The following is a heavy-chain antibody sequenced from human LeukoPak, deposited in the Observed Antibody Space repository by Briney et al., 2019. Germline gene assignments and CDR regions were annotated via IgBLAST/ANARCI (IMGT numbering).Heavy chain of an antibody. D-gene: IGHD5-18*01. CDR2: TYYRSKWYN. Sequence: SQTLSLTCAVSGDSVSSNSAAWNWIRQSPSRGLEWLGRTYYRSKWYNDYAVSVKSRIIINPDTSKSQFSLQLNSVTPEDTAVYYCAREVEKGIRYTFFDYWGQGTLVTVSS. J-gene: IGHJ4*02. CDR1: GDSVSSNSAA. CDR3: AREVEKGIRYTFFDY. V-gene: IGHV6-1*01.